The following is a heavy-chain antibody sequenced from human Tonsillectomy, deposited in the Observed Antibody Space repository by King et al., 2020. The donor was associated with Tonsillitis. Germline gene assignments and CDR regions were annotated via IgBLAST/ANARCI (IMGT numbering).Heavy chain of an antibody. D-gene: IGHD4-17*01. CDR2: ISYDGSNK. Sequence: VQLVESGGGVVQPGRSLRLSCAASGFTFSNYAMHGVRQAPGKGLEGVAVISYDGSNKYYADSVKGRFTISRDNSKNTLYLQMNSLRAEDTAVYYCARHDYGAYYFDYWGQGTLVTVSS. CDR3: ARHDYGAYYFDY. V-gene: IGHV3-30*04. CDR1: GFTFSNYA. J-gene: IGHJ4*02.